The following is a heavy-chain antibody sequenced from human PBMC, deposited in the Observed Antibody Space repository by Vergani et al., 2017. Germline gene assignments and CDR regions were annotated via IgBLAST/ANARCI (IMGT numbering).Heavy chain of an antibody. CDR2: INPNSGGT. V-gene: IGHV1-2*02. D-gene: IGHD6-19*01. CDR3: ASLSIAVAGTADY. CDR1: GYTLTGYY. Sequence: QVQLVQSGAEVKKPGASVKVSCKASGYTLTGYYMHWVRQAPGQGLEWMGWINPNSGGTNYAQKFQGRVTMTRDTSISTAYMELSSLRSDATAVYYCASLSIAVAGTADYWGQGTLVTVSS. J-gene: IGHJ4*02.